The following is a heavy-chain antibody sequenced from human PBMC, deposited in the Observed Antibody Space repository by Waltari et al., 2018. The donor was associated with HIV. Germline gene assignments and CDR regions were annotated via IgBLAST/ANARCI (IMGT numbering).Heavy chain of an antibody. V-gene: IGHV1-3*01. Sequence: QVQLVQSEAEVKKPGASVKVSCKARGCTFNTQANQWVRRAPGEGLEWLGWIDAGTVNSRYSQKFQDRITITRYTSATTAYIEFSNLRLEDTAVYFCARDVVHYDVSSGYPGYFRNWGQGTLVTVSS. CDR3: ARDVVHYDVSSGYPGYFRN. J-gene: IGHJ1*01. D-gene: IGHD3-3*01. CDR1: GCTFNTQA. CDR2: IDAGTVNS.